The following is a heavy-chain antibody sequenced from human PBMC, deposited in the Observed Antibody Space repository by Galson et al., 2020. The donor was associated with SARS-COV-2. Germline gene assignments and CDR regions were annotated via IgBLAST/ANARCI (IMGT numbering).Heavy chain of an antibody. J-gene: IGHJ4*02. CDR2: ITTYNGEK. V-gene: IGHV1-18*01. Sequence: ASVKVSCKASGYTFFSFGVSWVRQAPGQGLEWMGWITTYNGEKKYAQKFQGRVTMTTDTSTNTAYLELRSLRYDDTAVYYCARASLDHWGQGTLVSVSS. CDR3: ARASLDH. CDR1: GYTFFSFG.